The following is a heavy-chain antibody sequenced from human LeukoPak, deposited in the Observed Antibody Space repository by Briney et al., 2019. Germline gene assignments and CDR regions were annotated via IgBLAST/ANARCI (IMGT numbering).Heavy chain of an antibody. CDR1: GYSISSGYY. Sequence: SETLSLTCTVSGYSISSGYYWGWIRQPPGKGLEWIGSIYYSGSTYYNPSLKSRVTISVDTSKNQFSLKLSSVTAADTAVYYCARDLYGYSSSSFDYWGQGTLVTVSS. CDR3: ARDLYGYSSSSFDY. V-gene: IGHV4-38-2*02. D-gene: IGHD6-6*01. J-gene: IGHJ4*02. CDR2: IYYSGST.